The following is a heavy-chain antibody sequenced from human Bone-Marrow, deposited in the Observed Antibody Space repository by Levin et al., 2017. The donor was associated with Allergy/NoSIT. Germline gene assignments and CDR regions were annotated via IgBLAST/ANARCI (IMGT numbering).Heavy chain of an antibody. CDR1: GFTFSGSA. CDR2: IRSKANSYAT. J-gene: IGHJ4*02. V-gene: IGHV3-73*01. CDR3: TRGVFDSSSWLDY. Sequence: GGSLRLSCAASGFTFSGSAMHWVRQASGKGLEWVGRIRSKANSYATAYAASVKGRFTISRDDSKNTAYLQMNSLKTEDTAVYYCTRGVFDSSSWLDYWGQGTLVTVSS. D-gene: IGHD6-13*01.